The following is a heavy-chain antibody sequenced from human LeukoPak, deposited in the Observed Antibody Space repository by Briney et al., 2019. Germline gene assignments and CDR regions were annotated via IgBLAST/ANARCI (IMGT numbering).Heavy chain of an antibody. Sequence: GSLRLSCAASGFTFSSYAMSWVRQAPGKGLEWVSAISGSGGSTYYADSVKGRFTISRDNSKNTLYLQMNSLRAEDTAVYYCAKDAYYDYVWGSYRVYWGQGTLVTVSS. D-gene: IGHD3-16*02. V-gene: IGHV3-23*01. CDR1: GFTFSSYA. CDR3: AKDAYYDYVWGSYRVY. CDR2: ISGSGGST. J-gene: IGHJ4*02.